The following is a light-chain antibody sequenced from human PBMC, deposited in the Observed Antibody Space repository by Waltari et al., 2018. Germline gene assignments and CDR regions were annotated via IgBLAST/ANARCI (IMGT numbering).Light chain of an antibody. CDR3: SSYAGSNNLV. CDR2: EVT. V-gene: IGLV2-8*01. CDR1: SSDVCDY. Sequence: QSALTQPPSASGSPGQSVTISCTGTSSDVCDYVSWYQQHPGKAPKLMISEVTRRPSGVPDRFSGSKSGNTASLTVSGLQTEDEADYYCSSYAGSNNLVFGGGTKLTVL. J-gene: IGLJ2*01.